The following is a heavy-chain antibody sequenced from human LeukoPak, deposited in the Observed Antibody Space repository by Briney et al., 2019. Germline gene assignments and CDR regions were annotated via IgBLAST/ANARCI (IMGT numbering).Heavy chain of an antibody. V-gene: IGHV3-9*01. CDR2: ISWNSGSI. CDR1: GFTFDDYA. D-gene: IGHD5-18*01. J-gene: IGHJ4*02. CDR3: AKAVYSYGSYFDY. Sequence: GGSLRLSCAASGFTFDDYAMHWVRQAPGKGLEWVSGISWNSGSIGYGDSVKGRFTISRDNAKNSLYLQMNSLRAEDTALYYCAKAVYSYGSYFDYWGQGTLVTVSS.